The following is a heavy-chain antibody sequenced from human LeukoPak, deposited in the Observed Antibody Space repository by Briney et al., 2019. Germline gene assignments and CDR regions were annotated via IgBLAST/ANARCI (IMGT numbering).Heavy chain of an antibody. V-gene: IGHV3-43*01. Sequence: PGGSLRLSCAASGFTFDDYTMHWVRQAPGKGLEWVSLISWDGGSTYYADSVKGRFTISRDNSKNSLYLQMNSLRTEDTALYYCAKDSGYSYAFDYWSQGTLVTVSS. CDR1: GFTFDDYT. CDR3: AKDSGYSYAFDY. J-gene: IGHJ4*02. CDR2: ISWDGGST. D-gene: IGHD5-18*01.